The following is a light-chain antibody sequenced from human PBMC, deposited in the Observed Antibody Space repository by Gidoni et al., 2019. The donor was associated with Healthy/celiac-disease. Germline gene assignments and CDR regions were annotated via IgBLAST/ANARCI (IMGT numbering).Light chain of an antibody. J-gene: IGKJ4*01. CDR3: QQDYNFPLT. CDR2: GAS. Sequence: EIVMTPSLATLSLSPGERATLSCRASQSVSSCYLSWYQQKPGQAPRRLIYGASTRATGIPPRFSGSGSGTDFTLTISSLQPEDFAVYYCQQDYNFPLTFGGGTKVEIK. CDR1: QSVSSCY. V-gene: IGKV3D-7*01.